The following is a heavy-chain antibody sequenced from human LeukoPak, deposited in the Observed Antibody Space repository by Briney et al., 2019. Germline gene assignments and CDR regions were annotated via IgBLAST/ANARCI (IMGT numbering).Heavy chain of an antibody. J-gene: IGHJ4*02. CDR2: ISSSSSSYI. Sequence: GGSLRLSCVASGFTFSSYSMNWVRQAPGKGLEWVSCISSSSSSYIYYADSVKGRVTISRDNAKNSLYLQMNSLRAEDTAVYYCARDRSSSRDLDYWGQGTLVTVSS. CDR3: ARDRSSSRDLDY. CDR1: GFTFSSYS. D-gene: IGHD6-13*01. V-gene: IGHV3-21*01.